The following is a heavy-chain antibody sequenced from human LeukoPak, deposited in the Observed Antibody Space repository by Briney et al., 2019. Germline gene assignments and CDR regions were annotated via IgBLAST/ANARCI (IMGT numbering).Heavy chain of an antibody. V-gene: IGHV1-2*02. Sequence: ASVKVSCKASGYTFTGYYMHWVRQAPGQGLEWMGWINPNSGGTNYAQKFQGRVTMTRDTSISTAYMELRSLSSDDTALYYCARDKDWNLDYWGQGTLVTVSS. J-gene: IGHJ4*02. D-gene: IGHD1-1*01. CDR3: ARDKDWNLDY. CDR2: INPNSGGT. CDR1: GYTFTGYY.